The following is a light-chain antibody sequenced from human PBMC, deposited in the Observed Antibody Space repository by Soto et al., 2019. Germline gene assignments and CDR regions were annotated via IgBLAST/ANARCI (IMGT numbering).Light chain of an antibody. CDR1: QSISSW. J-gene: IGKJ2*01. CDR3: QQYNSFPYT. V-gene: IGKV1-5*01. CDR2: DAS. Sequence: DIQMTQSPSTLSASVGDRVTITCRASQSISSWLAWYQQTAGKAPKLLIYDASSLESGVPSRFTGSASGTEFTLTISSLQPDDFATYYCQQYNSFPYTFSQGTKLEIK.